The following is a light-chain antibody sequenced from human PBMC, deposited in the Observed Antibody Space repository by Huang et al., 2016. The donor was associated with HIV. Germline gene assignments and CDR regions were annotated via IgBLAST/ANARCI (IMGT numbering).Light chain of an antibody. V-gene: IGKV2-28*01. J-gene: IGKJ4*01. CDR1: QSLLHINGYTF. CDR2: LGF. CDR3: MQALQTPPT. Sequence: IVLTQSPLSLPVTPGEPASISCRSSQSLLHINGYTFLDWYLQKPGQSPQLLIQLGFNRASGVPERFSGSGSATDFTLKISRVEAEDVGVYYCMQALQTPPTFGGGTRVEIK.